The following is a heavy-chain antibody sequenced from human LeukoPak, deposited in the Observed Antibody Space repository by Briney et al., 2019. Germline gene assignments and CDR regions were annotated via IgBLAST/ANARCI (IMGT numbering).Heavy chain of an antibody. J-gene: IGHJ4*02. CDR3: ARSVAGQGY. V-gene: IGHV1-8*01. CDR2: INPNSDNT. CDR1: GYTFSSFD. D-gene: IGHD6-19*01. Sequence: ASVNVSCKASGYTFSSFDINWVRQATGQGLEWMGWINPNSDNTVYGQRFQGRLTLTRNTSTSTAYMELSSLTSDGAAVYYCARSVAGQGYWGQGTLVTVSS.